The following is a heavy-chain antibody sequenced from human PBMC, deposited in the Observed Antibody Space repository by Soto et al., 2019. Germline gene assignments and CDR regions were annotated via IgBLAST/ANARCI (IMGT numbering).Heavy chain of an antibody. CDR2: ISGSGGST. CDR3: AKDSRPYSSSWPLDY. V-gene: IGHV3-23*01. CDR1: GFTFSSYA. Sequence: PGGSLRLCCAASGFTFSSYAMSWVRQAPGKGLEWVSAISGSGGSTYYADSVKGRFTISRDNSKNTLYLQMNSLRAEDTAVYYCAKDSRPYSSSWPLDYWGQGTLVTVSS. D-gene: IGHD6-13*01. J-gene: IGHJ4*02.